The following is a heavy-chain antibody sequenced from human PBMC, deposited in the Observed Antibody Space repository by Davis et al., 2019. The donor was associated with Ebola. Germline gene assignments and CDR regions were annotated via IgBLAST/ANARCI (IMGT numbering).Heavy chain of an antibody. J-gene: IGHJ4*02. CDR2: INGGNGDT. CDR1: GYIFTRYS. V-gene: IGHV1-3*01. Sequence: AASVKVSCKTSGYIFTRYSIHWVRQAPGEGLEWVGWINGGNGDTKCSQKFQGRVTFTRDASASTAYMELSSLRSDDTAVYYCARIRFLEWLQSDYWGQGTLVTVSS. CDR3: ARIRFLEWLQSDY. D-gene: IGHD3-3*01.